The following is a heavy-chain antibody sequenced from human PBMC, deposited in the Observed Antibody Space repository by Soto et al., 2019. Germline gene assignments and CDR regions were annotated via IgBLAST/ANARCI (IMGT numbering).Heavy chain of an antibody. V-gene: IGHV1-69*01. J-gene: IGHJ6*02. D-gene: IGHD3-10*01. Sequence: ISWVRQAPGQGLEWMGGIIPIFGTANYAQKFQGRVTITADESTGTAYMELSSLRSEDTAVYYCARGMGSYYYYYGMDVWGQGSTVTVSS. CDR3: ARGMGSYYYYYGMDV. CDR2: IIPIFGTA.